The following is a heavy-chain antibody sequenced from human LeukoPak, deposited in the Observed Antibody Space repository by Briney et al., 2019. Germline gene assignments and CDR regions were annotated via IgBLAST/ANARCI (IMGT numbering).Heavy chain of an antibody. CDR1: GFTFSSYA. D-gene: IGHD6-13*01. V-gene: IGHV3-64*01. Sequence: GGSLRLSCAASGFTFSSYAMHWVRQAPGKGLEYVSAISSNGGSTYYANSVKGRFTISRDNSKNTLYLQMGSLRAEDMAVYYCARDVGTAAGTPVDYWGQGTLVTVSS. J-gene: IGHJ4*02. CDR3: ARDVGTAAGTPVDY. CDR2: ISSNGGST.